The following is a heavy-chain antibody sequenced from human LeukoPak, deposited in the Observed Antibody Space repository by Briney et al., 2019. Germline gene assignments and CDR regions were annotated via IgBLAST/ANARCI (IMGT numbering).Heavy chain of an antibody. Sequence: GGSLRLSCAASGFTFSTYWMHWVRQDPGKGLVWVSRISGDGSTTSYADSVKGRFTISRDNAKNTLFLQMSSLRAEDTAVYYCVSGLITVAGTTANYWGPGTLVTVSS. D-gene: IGHD6-19*01. CDR3: VSGLITVAGTTANY. J-gene: IGHJ4*02. CDR2: ISGDGSTT. V-gene: IGHV3-74*01. CDR1: GFTFSTYW.